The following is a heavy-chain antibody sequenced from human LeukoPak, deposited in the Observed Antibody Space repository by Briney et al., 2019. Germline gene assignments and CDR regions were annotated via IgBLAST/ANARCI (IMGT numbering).Heavy chain of an antibody. D-gene: IGHD6-13*01. CDR1: GGSISSGDYY. J-gene: IGHJ4*02. Sequence: SETLSLTCTVSGGSISSGDYYWSWIRQPPGKGLEWIGYIYYSGSTYYNPSLKSRVTISVDRSKNQFSLKLSSVTAADTAVYYCARTPAAAGKTFDYWGQGTLVTVSS. CDR3: ARTPAAAGKTFDY. V-gene: IGHV4-30-4*01. CDR2: IYYSGST.